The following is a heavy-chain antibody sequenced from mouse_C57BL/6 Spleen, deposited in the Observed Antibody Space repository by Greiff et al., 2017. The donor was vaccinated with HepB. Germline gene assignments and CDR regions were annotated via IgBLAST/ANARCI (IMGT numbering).Heavy chain of an antibody. J-gene: IGHJ1*03. V-gene: IGHV1-47*01. CDR2: FHPYNDDT. CDR1: GYTFTTYP. D-gene: IGHD2-5*01. CDR3: ARSHYSNSYWYFDV. Sequence: VHLVESGAELVKPGASVKMSCKASGYTFTTYPIEWMKQNHGKSLEWIGNFHPYNDDTKYNEKFKGKATLTVEKSSSTVYLELSRLTSDDSAVYYCARSHYSNSYWYFDVWGTGTTVTVSS.